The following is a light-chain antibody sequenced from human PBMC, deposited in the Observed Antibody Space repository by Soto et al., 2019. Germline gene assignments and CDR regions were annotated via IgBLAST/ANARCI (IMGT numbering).Light chain of an antibody. J-gene: IGLJ1*01. CDR2: RSN. V-gene: IGLV1-47*01. CDR1: SSNIGSNY. Sequence: QSVLTQPPSASGTPGQRVTISCSGRSSNIGSNYVYWYQQVPGTAPKLLIYRSNQRPSGVPDRFSGSKSGTSASLAISGLRSEDEADYYCAGWDDSLSGYVFGTGTKVTVL. CDR3: AGWDDSLSGYV.